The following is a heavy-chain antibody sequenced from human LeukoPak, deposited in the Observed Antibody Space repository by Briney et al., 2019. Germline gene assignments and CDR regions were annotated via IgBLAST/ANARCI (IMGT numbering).Heavy chain of an antibody. Sequence: SETLSLTCTVSGGSISSYYWSWIRQPAGKGLEWIGRIYTSGSTNYNPSLKSRVTMSVDTPKNQFSLKLSSVTAADTAVYYCARDAESDCSSTSCYDTNAFDIWGQGTMVTVSS. J-gene: IGHJ3*02. D-gene: IGHD2-2*01. V-gene: IGHV4-4*07. CDR3: ARDAESDCSSTSCYDTNAFDI. CDR1: GGSISSYY. CDR2: IYTSGST.